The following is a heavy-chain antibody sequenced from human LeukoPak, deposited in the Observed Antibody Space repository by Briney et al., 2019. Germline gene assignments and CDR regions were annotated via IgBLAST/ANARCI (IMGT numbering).Heavy chain of an antibody. CDR1: GGSFSGYY. D-gene: IGHD3-3*01. V-gene: IGHV4-34*01. Sequence: SETLSLTCAVYGGSFSGYYWSWIRQPPGKGLEWIGEINHSGSTNYNPSLKSRVTVSVDTSKNQFSLKLSSVTAADTAVYYCARGRGYDFWSGYSGHYFDYWGQGTLVTVSS. CDR3: ARGRGYDFWSGYSGHYFDY. CDR2: INHSGST. J-gene: IGHJ4*02.